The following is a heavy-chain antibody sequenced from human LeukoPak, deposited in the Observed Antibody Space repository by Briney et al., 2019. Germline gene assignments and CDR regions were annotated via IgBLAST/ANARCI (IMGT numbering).Heavy chain of an antibody. V-gene: IGHV4-4*07. J-gene: IGHJ3*02. Sequence: SETLSLTCTVSGGSISSSYWNWIRQFAGKGLEWIAIIYPSGGPNYNPSLKSRVTMSVDMSKNQFSLKVNSVTAADTAIYYCATKTAGGAFDIWGQGTMVTVSS. CDR3: ATKTAGGAFDI. CDR2: IYPSGGP. CDR1: GGSISSSY. D-gene: IGHD1-1*01.